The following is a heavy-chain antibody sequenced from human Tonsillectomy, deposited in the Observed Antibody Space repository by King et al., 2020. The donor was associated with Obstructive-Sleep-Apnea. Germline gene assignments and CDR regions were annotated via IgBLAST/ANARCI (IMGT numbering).Heavy chain of an antibody. CDR2: IDPRDSYT. J-gene: IGHJ1*01. CDR3: ARFSTAGVH. CDR1: GYTLTESF. Sequence: VQLVESGPVMKRPGVSLRISCKGSGYTLTESFITWVRQTPGKGLECVGQIDPRDSYTEYSPSSQGRVTVSFDNSITTAYLQWSSLKALDTAIYYCARFSTAGVHWGQGTLVTVSS. D-gene: IGHD6-19*01. V-gene: IGHV5-10-1*03.